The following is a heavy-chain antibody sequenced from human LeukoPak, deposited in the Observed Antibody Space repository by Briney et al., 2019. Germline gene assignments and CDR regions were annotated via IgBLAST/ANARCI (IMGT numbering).Heavy chain of an antibody. D-gene: IGHD6-13*01. CDR1: GYTFTGYY. Sequence: VASVKVSCKASGYTFTGYYMHWVRQAPGQGLEWMGWINPNSGGTNYAQKFQGRVTMTRDTSISTAYMELSRLRSDDTAVYYCARDFMMIAAAGGGLGWFDPWGQGTLVTVSS. V-gene: IGHV1-2*02. CDR3: ARDFMMIAAAGGGLGWFDP. CDR2: INPNSGGT. J-gene: IGHJ5*02.